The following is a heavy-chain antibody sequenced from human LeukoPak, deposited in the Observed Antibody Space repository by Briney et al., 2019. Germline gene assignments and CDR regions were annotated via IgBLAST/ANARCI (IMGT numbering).Heavy chain of an antibody. Sequence: PGGSLRLSCAASGFTFSSYAMSWVRQAPGKGLEWVSAISGSGDSTNYADSVKGRFTIFRDNSKNMLYLQMSSLKAEDTAVYYCANNLGYSSVYWGQGTLVTVSS. CDR1: GFTFSSYA. D-gene: IGHD6-19*01. J-gene: IGHJ4*02. CDR2: ISGSGDST. CDR3: ANNLGYSSVY. V-gene: IGHV3-23*01.